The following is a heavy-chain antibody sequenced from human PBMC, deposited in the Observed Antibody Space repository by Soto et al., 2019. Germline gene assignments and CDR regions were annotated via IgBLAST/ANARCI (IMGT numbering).Heavy chain of an antibody. V-gene: IGHV3-33*01. D-gene: IGHD5-12*01. Sequence: QVQLVESGGGVVQPGRSLRLSCEASGFTFSNYGMHWVRQAPGKGLEWVAVIWNDGSSRYYADSVKGRFTVSRDNSKNTLCLQIINVRDEDTAVYFCARPDLVAAIGGALDCWGQGTLVTVSS. CDR3: ARPDLVAAIGGALDC. J-gene: IGHJ4*02. CDR1: GFTFSNYG. CDR2: IWNDGSSR.